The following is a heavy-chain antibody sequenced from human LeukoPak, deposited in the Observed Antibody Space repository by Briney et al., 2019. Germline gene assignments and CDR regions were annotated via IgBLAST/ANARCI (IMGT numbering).Heavy chain of an antibody. CDR1: GFTFSAYP. CDR2: ISGSGSST. V-gene: IGHV3-23*01. CDR3: AKGPVVNFDY. D-gene: IGHD4-23*01. J-gene: IGHJ4*02. Sequence: GGSLRLSCAASGFTFSAYPMNWVRQAPAKGLEWVSGISGSGSSTYYGDSVKGRFTIYRDNSKNTLYLQMNSLRVEDTAVYYCAKGPVVNFDYWGQGTLVTVSS.